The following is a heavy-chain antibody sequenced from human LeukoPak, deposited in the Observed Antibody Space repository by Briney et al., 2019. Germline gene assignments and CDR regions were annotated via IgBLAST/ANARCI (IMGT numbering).Heavy chain of an antibody. Sequence: SQTLSLTCAISGDSVSSNSAAWNWIRQSPSRGLEWLGRTYYRSKWYNDYAVSVKSRITINPDTSKNQFSLKLSSVTAADTAVYYCARHLGPLFDPWGQGTLVTVSS. D-gene: IGHD3-16*01. J-gene: IGHJ5*02. CDR2: TYYRSKWYN. CDR3: ARHLGPLFDP. V-gene: IGHV6-1*01. CDR1: GDSVSSNSAA.